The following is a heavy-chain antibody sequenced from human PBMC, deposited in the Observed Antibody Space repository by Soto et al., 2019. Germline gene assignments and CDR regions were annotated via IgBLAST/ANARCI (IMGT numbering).Heavy chain of an antibody. Sequence: ASVKVSCKASGYTFTSYYMHWVRQAPGQGLEWMGWINPNSGGTNYAQKFQGWVTMTRDTSISTAYMELSRLRSDDTAVYYCARGRGRGYSYDYWGQGTLVTVSS. CDR2: INPNSGGT. CDR3: ARGRGRGYSYDY. CDR1: GYTFTSYY. D-gene: IGHD5-18*01. V-gene: IGHV1-2*04. J-gene: IGHJ4*02.